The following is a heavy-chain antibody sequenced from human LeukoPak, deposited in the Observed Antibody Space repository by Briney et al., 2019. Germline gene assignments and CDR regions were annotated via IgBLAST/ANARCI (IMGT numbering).Heavy chain of an antibody. J-gene: IGHJ4*02. V-gene: IGHV1-2*02. CDR3: ARGPRYGESGYDLGPY. Sequence: ASVKVSCKTSGYTFTANYMQWVRQAPGQGLEWMGWLNPNSGATKYAQKFQGRVTMTRDTSINTAYMELTSLTTDDTAVYYCARGPRYGESGYDLGPYWGQGTLVTVSS. D-gene: IGHD5-12*01. CDR1: GYTFTANY. CDR2: LNPNSGAT.